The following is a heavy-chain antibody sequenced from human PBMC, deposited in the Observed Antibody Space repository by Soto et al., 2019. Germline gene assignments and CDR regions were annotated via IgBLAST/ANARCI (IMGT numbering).Heavy chain of an antibody. CDR2: IYHSGST. Sequence: QVQLQESGPGLVKPSGTLSLTCAVSGGSISSSNWWSWVRQPPGKGLEWIGEIYHSGSTNYNPSHTSRVTISVDKSKNHVSLKLSSVTAADTAVYYCARGGGVVVPAALDAFDIWGQGTMVTVSS. CDR3: ARGGGVVVPAALDAFDI. J-gene: IGHJ3*02. V-gene: IGHV4-4*02. CDR1: GGSISSSNW. D-gene: IGHD2-2*01.